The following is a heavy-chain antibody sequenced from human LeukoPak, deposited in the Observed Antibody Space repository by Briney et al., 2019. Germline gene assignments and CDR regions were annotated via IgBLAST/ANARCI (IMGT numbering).Heavy chain of an antibody. Sequence: SETLSLTCTVSGGSISSYYWSWIRQPLGKGLEWIGYIYYSGSTNYNPSLKSRVTISVDTSKNQFSLKLSSVTAADTAVYYCAGLSIADSSYFDYWGQGTLVTVSS. V-gene: IGHV4-59*01. CDR1: GGSISSYY. J-gene: IGHJ4*02. CDR2: IYYSGST. CDR3: AGLSIADSSYFDY. D-gene: IGHD6-13*01.